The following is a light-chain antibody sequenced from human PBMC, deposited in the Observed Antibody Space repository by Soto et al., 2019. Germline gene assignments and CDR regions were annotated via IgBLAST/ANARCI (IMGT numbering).Light chain of an antibody. V-gene: IGKV3-11*01. CDR3: QQRSTWPLFT. CDR1: QTVSRY. Sequence: VLTQSPATLFLSPGERATLSCRASQTVSRYLAWYQQKPGQAPRLLIYYASNRATGIPARFSGSGSGTAYTLTSSSREPEDFAVYYCQQRSTWPLFTFGGGTKVEI. J-gene: IGKJ4*01. CDR2: YAS.